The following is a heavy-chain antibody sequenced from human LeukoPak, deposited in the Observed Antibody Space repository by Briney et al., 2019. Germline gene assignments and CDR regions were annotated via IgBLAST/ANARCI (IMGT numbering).Heavy chain of an antibody. D-gene: IGHD3-10*01. CDR2: IIPIFGTA. Sequence: SVKVSCKASGGTFSSYAISWVRQAPGQGLEWMGGIIPIFGTANYAQKFQGRVTITADESTSTAYMELSSLRSEDTAVYYCARGVSNYYGSGSYYRDWGQGTLVTVSS. CDR1: GGTFSSYA. J-gene: IGHJ4*02. CDR3: ARGVSNYYGSGSYYRD. V-gene: IGHV1-69*13.